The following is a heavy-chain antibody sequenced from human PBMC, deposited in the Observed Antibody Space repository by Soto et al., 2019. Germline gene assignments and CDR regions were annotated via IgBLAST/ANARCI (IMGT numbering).Heavy chain of an antibody. CDR3: ARGWFGPDV. V-gene: IGHV3-74*01. Sequence: EVQLVESGGGLVQPGGSLRLSCAASGFTLSGRSMHWVRQAPGKGLVWVSGIDNAGTDSTYADSVKGRITSSRDNAKNMLYLQINSLRVEDTAVYYCARGWFGPDVWGKGTTVTVSS. D-gene: IGHD3-10*01. CDR2: IDNAGTDS. CDR1: GFTLSGRS. J-gene: IGHJ6*04.